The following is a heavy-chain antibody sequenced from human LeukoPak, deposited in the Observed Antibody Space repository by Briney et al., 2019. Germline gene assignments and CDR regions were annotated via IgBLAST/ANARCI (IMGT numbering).Heavy chain of an antibody. Sequence: ASVKVSCRASGYTFTNFGINWVRQAPGQGLEWMARISTDTGNPTYAQGFTGRFVFSLDTSVSTAYLQISSLKAEDTAVYYCARIGKQQLGYYYYYMDVWGKGTTVTVSS. CDR1: GYTFTNFG. CDR2: ISTDTGNP. J-gene: IGHJ6*03. D-gene: IGHD6-13*01. V-gene: IGHV7-4-1*02. CDR3: ARIGKQQLGYYYYYMDV.